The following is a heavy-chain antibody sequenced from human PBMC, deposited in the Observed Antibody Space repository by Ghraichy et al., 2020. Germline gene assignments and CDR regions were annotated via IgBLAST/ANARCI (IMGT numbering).Heavy chain of an antibody. CDR1: GFTFSNFA. Sequence: GESLNISCAASGFTFSNFAMSWVRQAPGRGLEWVSAISYSGVYTYYADSVKGRFTISRDNSKNTLDLQMNSLRAEDTAVYYCARILRERIPDYYYGMDVWGQGTTVTVSS. CDR3: ARILRERIPDYYYGMDV. CDR2: ISYSGVYT. V-gene: IGHV3-23*01. D-gene: IGHD3-16*01. J-gene: IGHJ6*02.